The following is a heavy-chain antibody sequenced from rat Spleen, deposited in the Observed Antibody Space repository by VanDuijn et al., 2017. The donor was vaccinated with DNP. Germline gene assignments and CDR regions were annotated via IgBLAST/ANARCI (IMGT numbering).Heavy chain of an antibody. J-gene: IGHJ1*01. CDR3: ARAKYSSHYWYFDF. V-gene: IGHV5-31*01. CDR2: IISSGGST. Sequence: EVQLVESGGDLVQPGRSLKLSCVVSGFTVNNFWMAWIRQVPGKGLEWVAAIISSGGSTYYPNSVKGRFTISSDNPKNTLYLQMNSLRSEDTATYYCARAKYSSHYWYFDFWGPGTMVTVSS. D-gene: IGHD1-2*01. CDR1: GFTVNNFW.